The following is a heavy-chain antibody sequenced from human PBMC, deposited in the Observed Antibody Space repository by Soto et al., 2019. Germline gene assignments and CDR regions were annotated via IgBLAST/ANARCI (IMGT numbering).Heavy chain of an antibody. CDR2: ISGSGGST. CDR1: GFTFSSYA. J-gene: IGHJ5*02. Sequence: PGGSLRLSCAASGFTFSSYAMSWVRQAPGKGLEWVSAISGSGGSTYYADSVKGRFTISRDNSKNTLYLQMNSLRAEDTAVYYCAKDLGGHDYGDYRRFDPWGQGTLVTVSS. V-gene: IGHV3-23*01. D-gene: IGHD4-17*01. CDR3: AKDLGGHDYGDYRRFDP.